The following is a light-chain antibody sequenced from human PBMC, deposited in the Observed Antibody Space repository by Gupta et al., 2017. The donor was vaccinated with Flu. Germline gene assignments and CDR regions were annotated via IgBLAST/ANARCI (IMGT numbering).Light chain of an antibody. CDR2: EVR. J-gene: IGLJ1*01. CDR3: RSYATPDTPV. V-gene: IGLV2-14*01. CDR1: RSDIGDYKY. Sequence: SCTGTRSDIGDYKYVSWYQQYPGKAPKLIIYEVRNRPSRVSSRFSGSKSGNTAFLTISGLQAEDEADYFCRSYATPDTPVFGSGTTV.